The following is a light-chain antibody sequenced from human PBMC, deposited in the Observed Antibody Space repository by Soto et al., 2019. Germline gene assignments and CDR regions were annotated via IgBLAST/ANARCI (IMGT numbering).Light chain of an antibody. Sequence: DSQITQKPSTLSGSVGDRVTITCRVSQTISSWLAWYQQKPGKAPKLLIYKASTLKSGVPSRFSGSGSGTEFTLTISSLQPDDFATYYCQHYNSYSEAFGQGSKVDIK. CDR1: QTISSW. J-gene: IGKJ1*01. CDR3: QHYNSYSEA. CDR2: KAS. V-gene: IGKV1-5*03.